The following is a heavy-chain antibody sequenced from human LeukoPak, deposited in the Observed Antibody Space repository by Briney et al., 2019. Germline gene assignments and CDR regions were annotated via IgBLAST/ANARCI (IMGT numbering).Heavy chain of an antibody. D-gene: IGHD3-22*01. CDR2: IIPILGIA. CDR3: ARSDYYDSSGYSVL. V-gene: IGHV1-69*02. CDR1: GYTFTSYY. J-gene: IGHJ4*02. Sequence: GASVKVSCKASGYTFTSYYMHRVRQAPGQGLEWMGRIIPILGIANYAQKFQGRVTITADKSTSTAYMELSSLRSEDTAVYYCARSDYYDSSGYSVLWGQGTLVTVSS.